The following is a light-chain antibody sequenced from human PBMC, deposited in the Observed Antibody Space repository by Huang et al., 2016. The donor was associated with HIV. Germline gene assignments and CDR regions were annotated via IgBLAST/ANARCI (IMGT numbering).Light chain of an antibody. V-gene: IGKV4-1*01. CDR1: QSVYSSSTSKDY. J-gene: IGKJ1*01. CDR2: CAS. Sequence: DIIMTQSPDSLAVSLGERATLNCRSSQSVYSSSTSKDYMAWFQQKPGQPPRLLLFCASTREAGVPDRFSGSGSGTHCTLTIANLEAEDAAIYYCQQYYSSPQTFGQGTRVEVK. CDR3: QQYYSSPQT.